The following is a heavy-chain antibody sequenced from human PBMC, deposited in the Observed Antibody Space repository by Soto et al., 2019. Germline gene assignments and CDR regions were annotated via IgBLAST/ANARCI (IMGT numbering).Heavy chain of an antibody. Sequence: GGSLRLSCAASGFTFSSYWMSWVGQAPGKGLEWVANIKQAGSEKYYVDSVKGRFTISRDNAKNSLYLQMNSLRAEDTAVYYCAREVGPTDIVLMVYAIHLNYYYYGMDVWGQGTTATVSS. J-gene: IGHJ6*02. V-gene: IGHV3-7*03. CDR3: AREVGPTDIVLMVYAIHLNYYYYGMDV. CDR2: IKQAGSEK. CDR1: GFTFSSYW. D-gene: IGHD2-8*01.